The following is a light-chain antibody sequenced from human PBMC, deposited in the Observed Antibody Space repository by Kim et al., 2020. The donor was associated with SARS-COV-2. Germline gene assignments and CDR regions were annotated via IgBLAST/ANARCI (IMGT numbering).Light chain of an antibody. J-gene: IGKJ2*01. V-gene: IGKV3-20*01. Sequence: FSPGKSATLSCRASQSVNNNYLAWYQQKPGQAPRLLIYGASSRATGIPDRFSGSGSGTDFTLTISRLEPEDFAVFYCQQYGSSPRTFGQGTKLEI. CDR3: QQYGSSPRT. CDR1: QSVNNNY. CDR2: GAS.